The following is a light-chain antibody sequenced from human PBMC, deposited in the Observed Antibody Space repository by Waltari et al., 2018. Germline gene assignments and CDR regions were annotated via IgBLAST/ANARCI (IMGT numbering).Light chain of an antibody. CDR3: QNHERLPAT. CDR2: AAS. J-gene: IGKJ1*01. CDR1: QTIGTY. Sequence: LTQSPGTLSLSPGERATLSCRASQTIGTYLVWYPQKPGQPPRLLMYAASRRATGIPDRFSGSGSGTDFSLTISRLEPEDFAVYYCQNHERLPATFGQGTKVEIK. V-gene: IGKV3-20*01.